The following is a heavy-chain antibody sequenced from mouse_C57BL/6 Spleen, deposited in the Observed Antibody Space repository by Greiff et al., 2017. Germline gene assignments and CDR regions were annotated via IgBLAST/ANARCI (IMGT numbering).Heavy chain of an antibody. CDR3: ARAGYYYGSSYMNY. CDR1: GFAFSSSW. V-gene: IGHV1-82*01. D-gene: IGHD1-1*01. Sequence: QVQLQQSGPELVKPGASVKISCKASGFAFSSSWMNWVKPRPGKGLEWIGRIYPGDGDTTYKGKFNGKATLTADKSSSTAYMQHSSLTSEDSAVYLCARAGYYYGSSYMNYWGQGTSVTVSS. J-gene: IGHJ4*01. CDR2: IYPGDGDT.